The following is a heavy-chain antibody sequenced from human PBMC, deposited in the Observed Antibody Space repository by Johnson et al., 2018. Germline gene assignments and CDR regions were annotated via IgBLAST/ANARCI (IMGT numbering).Heavy chain of an antibody. J-gene: IGHJ6*02. V-gene: IGHV3-33*01. CDR2: IWYDGSNK. CDR3: ARDFWSGYYTLHYYYYGMDV. D-gene: IGHD3-3*01. CDR1: GFTFSSYG. Sequence: QVQLVQSGGGVVQPGRSLRLSCAASGFTFSSYGMHWVRQAPGKGLEWVAVIWYDGSNKYYADSVKGRFTISRDNSKNTLYLQMNSLRAEDTAVYYLARDFWSGYYTLHYYYYGMDVWGQGTTVTVSS.